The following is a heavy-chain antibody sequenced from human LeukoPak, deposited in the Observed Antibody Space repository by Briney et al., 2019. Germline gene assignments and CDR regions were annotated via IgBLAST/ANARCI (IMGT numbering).Heavy chain of an antibody. J-gene: IGHJ5*02. CDR3: ARGLVDYGDRLRNRRFDP. D-gene: IGHD4-17*01. V-gene: IGHV3-48*02. Sequence: GGSLRLSCAASGFTFSSYSMNWVRQAPGKGLEWVSHITASGTAMFYADSVKGRFTISRDNAKNSLYLQMNSLRDEDTVVYYCARGLVDYGDRLRNRRFDPWGQGTLVTVSS. CDR2: ITASGTAM. CDR1: GFTFSSYS.